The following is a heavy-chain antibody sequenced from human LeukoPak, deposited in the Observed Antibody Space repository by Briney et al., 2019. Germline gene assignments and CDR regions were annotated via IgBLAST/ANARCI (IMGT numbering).Heavy chain of an antibody. J-gene: IGHJ5*02. D-gene: IGHD6-19*01. CDR1: GFTFSSYG. Sequence: PGGSLRLSCAASGFTFSSYGMTWVRQAPGKGLEWVSYISSSSSTIYYADSVKGRFTISRDNAKNSLYLQLNSLRAEDTAVYYCASDNGVAGTWGQGTLVTVSS. V-gene: IGHV3-48*01. CDR2: ISSSSSTI. CDR3: ASDNGVAGT.